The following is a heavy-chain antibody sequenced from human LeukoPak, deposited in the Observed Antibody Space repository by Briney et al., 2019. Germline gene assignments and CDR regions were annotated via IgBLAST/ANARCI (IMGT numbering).Heavy chain of an antibody. CDR3: SRLPDP. V-gene: IGHV4-4*02. CDR1: GDSISSINW. J-gene: IGHJ5*02. CDR2: INHSGKN. Sequence: SETLSLTCAVSGDSISSINWWTWGRLSPEEGLEWIGEINHSGKNNYKPSLKSRVTISVDTSKNQFSLKLSSVTAADTAVYYCSRLPDPWGQGTLVTVSS.